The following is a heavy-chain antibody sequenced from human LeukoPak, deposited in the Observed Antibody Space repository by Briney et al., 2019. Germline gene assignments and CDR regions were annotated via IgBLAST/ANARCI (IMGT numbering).Heavy chain of an antibody. D-gene: IGHD4/OR15-4a*01. Sequence: PSETLSLTCTVSGGSISSYYWSWIRQPPGKGLEWIGEINHSGSTNYNPSLKSRVTISVDTSKNQFSLKLSSVTAADTAVYYCARHPYIDYAFDYWGQGTLVTVSS. J-gene: IGHJ4*02. CDR1: GGSISSYY. CDR2: INHSGST. V-gene: IGHV4-34*01. CDR3: ARHPYIDYAFDY.